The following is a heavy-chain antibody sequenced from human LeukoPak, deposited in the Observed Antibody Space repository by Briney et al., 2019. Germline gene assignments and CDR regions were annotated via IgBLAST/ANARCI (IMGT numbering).Heavy chain of an antibody. J-gene: IGHJ3*02. CDR2: IYPVDSDT. CDR1: GYSFTSYW. CDR3: ARGYCSSTSCYGDAFDI. Sequence: GESLKISCKGSGYSFTSYWIGWVRQMPGKGLEWMGIIYPVDSDTRYSPSFQGQVTISADKSISTAYLQWSSLKASDTAMYYCARGYCSSTSCYGDAFDIWGQGTMVTVSS. D-gene: IGHD2-2*01. V-gene: IGHV5-51*03.